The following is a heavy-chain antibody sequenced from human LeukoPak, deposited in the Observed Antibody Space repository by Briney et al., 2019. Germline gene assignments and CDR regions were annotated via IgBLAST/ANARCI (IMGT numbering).Heavy chain of an antibody. CDR3: ARGSFLTGLDY. J-gene: IGHJ4*02. V-gene: IGHV4-39*07. CDR2: IYYSGST. Sequence: SETLSLTCTVFGGSISSSSYYWGWIRQPPGKGLEWIGSIYYSGSTYYNPSPKSRVTISVDTSKNQFSLKLSSVTAADTAVYYCARGSFLTGLDYWGQGTLVTVSS. CDR1: GGSISSSSYY. D-gene: IGHD3-9*01.